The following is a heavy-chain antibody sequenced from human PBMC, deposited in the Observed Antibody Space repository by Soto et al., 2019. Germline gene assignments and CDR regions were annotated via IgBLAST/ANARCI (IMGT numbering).Heavy chain of an antibody. CDR2: IYYSGST. V-gene: IGHV4-39*01. D-gene: IGHD7-27*01. Sequence: SSETLSLTCTVSGGSISSGDYYWSWIRQPPGKGLEWIGYIYYSGSTYYNPSLKSRVTISVDTSKNHFSLRLSSVTAADTAVYYCVRQVLGDYDYYGTDVWSQGTTVTVS. CDR1: GGSISSGDYY. J-gene: IGHJ6*02. CDR3: VRQVLGDYDYYGTDV.